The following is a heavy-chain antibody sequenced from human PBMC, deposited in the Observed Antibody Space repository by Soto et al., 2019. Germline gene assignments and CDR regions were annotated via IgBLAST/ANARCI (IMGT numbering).Heavy chain of an antibody. CDR2: INHSGST. Sequence: SETLSLTCAVYGGSFSGYYWSWIRQPPGKGLEWIGEINHSGSTNYNPSLKSRVTISVDTSKNQFSLKLSSVTAADTAVYYCAIPYNWNYGDYYSGMDVWGQGTTVTVSS. CDR1: GGSFSGYY. V-gene: IGHV4-34*01. CDR3: AIPYNWNYGDYYSGMDV. D-gene: IGHD1-7*01. J-gene: IGHJ6*02.